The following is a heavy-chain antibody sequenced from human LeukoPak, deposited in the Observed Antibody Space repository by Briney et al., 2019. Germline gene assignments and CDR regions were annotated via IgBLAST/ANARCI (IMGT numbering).Heavy chain of an antibody. V-gene: IGHV4-38-2*02. CDR2: IYHSGST. D-gene: IGHD1-7*01. CDR3: AGCRITGTRPFDY. J-gene: IGHJ4*02. Sequence: SETLSLTCTVSGYSISSGYYWGWIRQPPGKGLEWIGSIYHSGSTYYNPSLKSRVTISVDTSKNQFSLKLSSVTAADTAVYYCAGCRITGTRPFDYWXQGTLVTVSS. CDR1: GYSISSGYY.